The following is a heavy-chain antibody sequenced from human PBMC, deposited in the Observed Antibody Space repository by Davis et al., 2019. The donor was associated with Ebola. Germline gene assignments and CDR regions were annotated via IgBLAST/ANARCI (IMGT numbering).Heavy chain of an antibody. J-gene: IGHJ4*02. CDR2: IRYDGSDK. Sequence: GESLKISCAASGFNFRSYGMHWVRQAPGKGLEWVTFIRYDGSDKYYAESVKGRFTISRDNAKNSLYLQMDGLRVEDTAVYYCASGLDYWGQGSLVTVSS. CDR3: ASGLDY. V-gene: IGHV3-30*02. D-gene: IGHD5-12*01. CDR1: GFNFRSYG.